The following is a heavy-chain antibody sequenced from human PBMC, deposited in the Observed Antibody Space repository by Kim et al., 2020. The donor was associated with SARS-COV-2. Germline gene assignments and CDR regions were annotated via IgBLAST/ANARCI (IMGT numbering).Heavy chain of an antibody. J-gene: IGHJ3*02. Sequence: GESLKISCKGSGYSFTSYWIGWVRQMPGKGLEWMGIIYPGDSDTRYSPSFQGQVTISADKSISTAYLQWSSLKASDTAMYYCARHSFSSVSRIGAFDIWGQGTMVTVSS. CDR2: IYPGDSDT. CDR3: ARHSFSSVSRIGAFDI. CDR1: GYSFTSYW. D-gene: IGHD2-21*01. V-gene: IGHV5-51*01.